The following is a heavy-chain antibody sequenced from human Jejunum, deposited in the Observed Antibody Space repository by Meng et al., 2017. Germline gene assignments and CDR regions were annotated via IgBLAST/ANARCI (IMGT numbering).Heavy chain of an antibody. Sequence: GGSLRLSCVAPGFSSIGHGMHWVRQAPGKGLEWVAGIWYDGSNKYYVESVRGRFTISRDNAKNTLYLQMSSLRAEDTAVYSCASAMGRGDNAFDIWGQGTMVTVSS. V-gene: IGHV3-33*03. CDR2: IWYDGSNK. J-gene: IGHJ3*02. D-gene: IGHD3-10*01. CDR1: GFSSIGHG. CDR3: ASAMGRGDNAFDI.